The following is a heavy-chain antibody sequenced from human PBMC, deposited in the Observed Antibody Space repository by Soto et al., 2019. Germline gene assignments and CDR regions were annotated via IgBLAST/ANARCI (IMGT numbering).Heavy chain of an antibody. V-gene: IGHV1-24*01. CDR1: GYTLTELS. Sequence: QVQLVQSGTEVKKPGASVKVSCKVSGYTLTELSMHWVRQAPGKGLEWMGGFDPEDGETIYAQKFQGRVTMTEDTSTDTAYMELSSLRSEDTAVYYCATSITMVRGVIPPEFDYWGQGTLVTVSS. J-gene: IGHJ4*02. CDR3: ATSITMVRGVIPPEFDY. D-gene: IGHD3-10*01. CDR2: FDPEDGET.